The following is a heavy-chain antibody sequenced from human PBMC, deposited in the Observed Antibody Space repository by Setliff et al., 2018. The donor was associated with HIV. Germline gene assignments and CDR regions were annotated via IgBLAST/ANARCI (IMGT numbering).Heavy chain of an antibody. J-gene: IGHJ5*02. CDR3: ATYADRESNRFDP. CDR2: VFNSGST. CDR1: GDSIDSSYYY. D-gene: IGHD3-10*01. Sequence: PSETLSLTCKVSGDSIDSSYYYWAWIRQPPGRGLEWIGTVFNSGSTYYNPSLKSRVTISVDTSKNQFSLKLSSVTAADTAVYYCATYADRESNRFDPWGQGILVTVSS. V-gene: IGHV4-39*07.